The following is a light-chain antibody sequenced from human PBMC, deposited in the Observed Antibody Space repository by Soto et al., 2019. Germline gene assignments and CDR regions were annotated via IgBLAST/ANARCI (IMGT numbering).Light chain of an antibody. Sequence: IVLTQSPATLSLSPGERATLSCRASQTVSSSLAWYQQKPGQAPRLLVYEVSNRATGIPARFSGSGSGADFTLTISSLEHGDFALYYCQQHINWPLTFGGGTKVDIK. J-gene: IGKJ4*01. CDR3: QQHINWPLT. CDR2: EVS. CDR1: QTVSSS. V-gene: IGKV3-11*01.